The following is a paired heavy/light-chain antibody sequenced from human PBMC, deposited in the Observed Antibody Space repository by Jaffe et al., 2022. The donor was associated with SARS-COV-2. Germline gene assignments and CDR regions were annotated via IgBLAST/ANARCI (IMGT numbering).Heavy chain of an antibody. J-gene: IGHJ4*02. CDR3: YYYGSGPILYLDY. Sequence: VQLVESGGGVVQPGGSLKLSCVVSGLTFSGSAIQWVRQAPGKGLEWIGRIRSKANDYATLYAESVNGRFTISRDDSQNTAFLQMDGLKIEDTAVYFCYYYGSGPILYLDYWGQGTLVTVSS. V-gene: IGHV3-73*02. CDR1: GLTFSGSA. CDR2: IRSKANDYAT. D-gene: IGHD3-10*01.
Light chain of an antibody. Sequence: DIQMTQSPSSLSASVGDRVTITCRASENIRTFLNWFQQKPGKAPKLLIFSASSLQSGVPSRFSGSGSGTDFTLTINSLQPEDFATYYCQQTYSPLTFGQGTKLEIK. CDR2: SAS. V-gene: IGKV1-39*01. CDR1: ENIRTF. CDR3: QQTYSPLT. J-gene: IGKJ2*01.